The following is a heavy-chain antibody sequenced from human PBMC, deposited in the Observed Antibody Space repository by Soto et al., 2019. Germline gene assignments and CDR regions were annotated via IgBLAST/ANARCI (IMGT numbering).Heavy chain of an antibody. CDR2: TIPIFGTA. CDR3: ASNDAFGGVIARDY. D-gene: IGHD3-16*02. Sequence: GASVKVSCKASGGTFSSYAISWVRQAPGQGLEWMGGTIPIFGTANYAQKFQGRVTITADESTSTAYMELSSLRSEDTAVYYCASNDAFGGVIARDYWGQGTLVTVSS. V-gene: IGHV1-69*13. CDR1: GGTFSSYA. J-gene: IGHJ4*02.